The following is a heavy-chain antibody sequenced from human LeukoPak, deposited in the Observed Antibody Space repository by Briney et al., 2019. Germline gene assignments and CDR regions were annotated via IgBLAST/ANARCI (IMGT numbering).Heavy chain of an antibody. Sequence: GESLRLSCAASGFTFTNYVMNWVRQAPGKGLEWVGRIKRKTDAGTTDYAAPVKGRFTISRDDSKNTLFLQMNSLKTEDTAVYYCTTGNWGPYWGQGTLVTVSS. CDR2: IKRKTDAGTT. V-gene: IGHV3-15*07. J-gene: IGHJ4*02. D-gene: IGHD7-27*01. CDR1: GFTFTNYV. CDR3: TTGNWGPY.